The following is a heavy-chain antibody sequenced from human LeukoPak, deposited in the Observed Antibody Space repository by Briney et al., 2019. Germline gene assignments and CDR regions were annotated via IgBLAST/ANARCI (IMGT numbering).Heavy chain of an antibody. V-gene: IGHV4-39*01. J-gene: IGHJ4*02. Sequence: TPSETLSLTCTVSGDSISSSRNHYGGWIRQPPGKGLEWIGSIYYSGSTYYNPSLKSRVTISVDTSKNQFSLKMTSVTAADTAVYYCARMIGGYDYSFDYWGQGTLVTVSS. CDR1: GDSISSSRNHY. D-gene: IGHD5-12*01. CDR3: ARMIGGYDYSFDY. CDR2: IYYSGST.